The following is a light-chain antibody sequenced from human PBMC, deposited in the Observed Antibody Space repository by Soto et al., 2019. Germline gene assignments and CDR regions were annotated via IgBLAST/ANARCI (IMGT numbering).Light chain of an antibody. CDR1: QSVTSY. Sequence: EIVLTQSPATLSLSPGERATLSCRASQSVTSYLAWYQQKPGQAPRLLIYDASSRATGIPPRFSGSGSGTDFTLTVSSLEPEDFAVYYCQQRSNWPLTFGGGTKVDTK. J-gene: IGKJ4*01. CDR3: QQRSNWPLT. V-gene: IGKV3-11*01. CDR2: DAS.